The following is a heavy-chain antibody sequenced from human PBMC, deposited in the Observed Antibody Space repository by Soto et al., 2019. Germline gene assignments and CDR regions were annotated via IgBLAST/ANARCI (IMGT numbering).Heavy chain of an antibody. CDR3: ARGSNSELVPWVIDY. J-gene: IGHJ4*02. CDR1: GFTFSSYE. D-gene: IGHD6-13*01. CDR2: ISSSGSTI. V-gene: IGHV3-48*03. Sequence: VQLVESGGGLVQPGGSLRLSCAASGFTFSSYEMNWVRQAPGKGLEWVSYISSSGSTIYYADSVKGRFTISRDNAKNSLYLQMNSLRAEDTAVYYCARGSNSELVPWVIDYWGQGTLVTVSS.